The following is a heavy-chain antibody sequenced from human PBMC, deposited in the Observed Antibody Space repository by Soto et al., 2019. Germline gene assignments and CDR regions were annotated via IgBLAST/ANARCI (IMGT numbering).Heavy chain of an antibody. CDR1: GGSISSYY. V-gene: IGHV4-59*01. J-gene: IGHJ6*02. Sequence: SETLCLTCTVLGGSISSYYWSWIRQPPGKGLEWIGYIYYSGSTNYNPSLKSRVTISVDTSKNQFSLKLSSVTAADTAVYYCARTSYYDILNGYYNGLYYYGMDVWGQGTTVTVSS. CDR2: IYYSGST. D-gene: IGHD3-9*01. CDR3: ARTSYYDILNGYYNGLYYYGMDV.